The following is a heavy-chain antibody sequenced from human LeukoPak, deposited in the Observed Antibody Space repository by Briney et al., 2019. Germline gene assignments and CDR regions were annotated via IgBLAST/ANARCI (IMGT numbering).Heavy chain of an antibody. J-gene: IGHJ5*02. CDR3: ARGGYPAWFDP. CDR1: GGSFSGYY. CDR2: INHSGST. Sequence: SETLSLTCAVYGGSFSGYYWSWIRQPPGKGLEWIGEINHSGSTNYNPSLKSRVTISVDTSKNQFSLKLSSVTAADTAAYYCARGGYPAWFDPWGQGTLVTVSS. V-gene: IGHV4-34*01. D-gene: IGHD1-1*01.